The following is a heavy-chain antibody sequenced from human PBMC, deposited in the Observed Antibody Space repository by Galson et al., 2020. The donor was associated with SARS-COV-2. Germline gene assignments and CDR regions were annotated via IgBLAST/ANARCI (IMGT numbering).Heavy chain of an antibody. CDR3: AKSSERVSITVYVVSFPEHFDY. CDR1: GFTFTTYA. Sequence: TGGSLRLSCAASGFTFTTYAMSWVRQAPGKGLEWVATISGSGATTYYADSAKGRFTISKDNSKNTLNLQINSLRLEDTAVYYCAKSSERVSITVYVVSFPEHFDYWGPGTLVTFSS. CDR2: ISGSGATT. V-gene: IGHV3-23*01. J-gene: IGHJ4*02. D-gene: IGHD3-22*01.